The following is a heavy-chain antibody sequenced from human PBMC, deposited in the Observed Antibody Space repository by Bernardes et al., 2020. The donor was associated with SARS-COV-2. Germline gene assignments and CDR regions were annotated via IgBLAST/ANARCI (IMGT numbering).Heavy chain of an antibody. V-gene: IGHV3-74*01. CDR3: AKGTRMGGAGYDY. Sequence: GGSLRLSRAASGFIFSRYWMHWVRQAPGKGPVWVSRIDSDGSSTSYADAVKGRFIMSRDNTKNTLYLQMNSLTAEDTAVYYCAKGTRMGGAGYDYWGQGTLVTVSS. CDR2: IDSDGSST. CDR1: GFIFSRYW. D-gene: IGHD6-13*01. J-gene: IGHJ4*02.